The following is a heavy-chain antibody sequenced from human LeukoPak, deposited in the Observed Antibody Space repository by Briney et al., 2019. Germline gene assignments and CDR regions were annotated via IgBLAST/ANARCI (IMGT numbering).Heavy chain of an antibody. CDR1: GFTFSNFA. CDR2: ISYDGSNK. J-gene: IGHJ4*02. V-gene: IGHV3-30-3*01. CDR3: AREVVVPAASIDY. Sequence: GGSLRLSCAASGFTFSNFAMHWVRQAPGKGLEWVAVISYDGSNKYYADSVKGRFTISRDNSKNTLYLQMNSLRAEDTAVYYCAREVVVPAASIDYWGQGTLVTVSS. D-gene: IGHD2-2*01.